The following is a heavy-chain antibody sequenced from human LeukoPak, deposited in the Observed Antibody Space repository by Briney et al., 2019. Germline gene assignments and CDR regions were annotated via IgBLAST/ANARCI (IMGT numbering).Heavy chain of an antibody. Sequence: GSLRLSCAASGFTFSSYWMSWIRQPPGKGLEWIGEINHSGSTNYNPSLKSRVTISVDTSKNQFSLKLSSVTAADTAVYYCARGRGFTYYDSSGYRSHDAFDIWGQGTMVTVSS. J-gene: IGHJ3*02. V-gene: IGHV4-34*01. CDR3: ARGRGFTYYDSSGYRSHDAFDI. CDR2: INHSGST. D-gene: IGHD3-22*01. CDR1: GFTFSSYW.